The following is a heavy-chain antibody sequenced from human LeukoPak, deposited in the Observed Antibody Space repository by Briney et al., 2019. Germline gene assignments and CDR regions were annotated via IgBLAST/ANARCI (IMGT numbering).Heavy chain of an antibody. CDR2: ISYDGSNK. J-gene: IGHJ4*02. CDR3: AKVRQRVPAALIDY. D-gene: IGHD2-2*01. V-gene: IGHV3-30-3*01. Sequence: PGGSLRLSCAASGFTFSSYAMHWVRQAPGKGLEWVAVISYDGSNKYYADSVKGRFTISRDNSKNTLYLQMNSLRAEDTAVYYCAKVRQRVPAALIDYWGQGTLVTVSS. CDR1: GFTFSSYA.